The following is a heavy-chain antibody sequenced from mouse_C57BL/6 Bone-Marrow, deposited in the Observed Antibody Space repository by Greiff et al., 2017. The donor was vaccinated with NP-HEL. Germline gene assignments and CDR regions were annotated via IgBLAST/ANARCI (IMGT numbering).Heavy chain of an antibody. V-gene: IGHV1-81*01. J-gene: IGHJ1*03. CDR3: AREGYYLYFDV. CDR1: GYTFTSYG. D-gene: IGHD1-1*01. Sequence: SGAELARPGASVKLSCKASGYTFTSYGISWVKQRTGQGLEWIGEIYPRSGNTYYNEKFKGKATLTADKSSSTAYMELRSLTSEDSAVYFCAREGYYLYFDVWGTGTTVTVSS. CDR2: IYPRSGNT.